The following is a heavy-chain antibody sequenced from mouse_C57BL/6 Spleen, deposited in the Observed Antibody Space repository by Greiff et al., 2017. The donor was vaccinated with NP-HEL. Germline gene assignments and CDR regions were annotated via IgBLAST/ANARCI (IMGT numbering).Heavy chain of an antibody. V-gene: IGHV5-6*01. CDR3: ARRRGSSSYYYAMDY. D-gene: IGHD1-1*01. CDR2: ISSGGSYT. Sequence: VQLQESGGDLVKPGGSLKLSCAASGFTFSSYGMSWVRQTPDKRLEWVATISSGGSYTYYPASVKGRFTISRDNAKNTLYLQMSSLKSEDTAMYYCARRRGSSSYYYAMDYWGQGTSVTVSS. J-gene: IGHJ4*01. CDR1: GFTFSSYG.